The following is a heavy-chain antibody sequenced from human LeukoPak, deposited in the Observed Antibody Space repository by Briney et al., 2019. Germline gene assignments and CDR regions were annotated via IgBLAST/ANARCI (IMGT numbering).Heavy chain of an antibody. Sequence: PGGSLRLSCATSGFTFTSYSMSWVRQAPGKGLEWVSAVSGSGGGSNTYYADSVRGRFTISRDNSKNTLYLQMNSLRAEDTAVYYCARAAGEMATIRYWGQGTLVTVSS. D-gene: IGHD5-24*01. CDR2: VSGSGGGSNT. J-gene: IGHJ4*02. V-gene: IGHV3-23*01. CDR3: ARAAGEMATIRY. CDR1: GFTFTSYS.